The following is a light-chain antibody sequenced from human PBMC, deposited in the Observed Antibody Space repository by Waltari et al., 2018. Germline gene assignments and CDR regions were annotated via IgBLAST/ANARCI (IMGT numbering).Light chain of an antibody. CDR3: QSYDSSGHYV. CDR1: SSNIGAGSE. CDR2: GKT. Sequence: QSVLTQPPSVSGAPGERVTISCTGSSSNIGAGSEVHWYQQVPGTAPKLLIYGKTNRPSGVPDRVSGSKSGTSASVAITGLEAEDESDYYCQSYDSSGHYVFGSGTKVTVL. V-gene: IGLV1-40*01. J-gene: IGLJ1*01.